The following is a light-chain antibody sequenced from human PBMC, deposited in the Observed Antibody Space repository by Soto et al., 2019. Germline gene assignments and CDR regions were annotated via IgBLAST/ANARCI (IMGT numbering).Light chain of an antibody. CDR2: DIA. CDR3: VSFTTKKSYV. V-gene: IGLV2-14*03. J-gene: IGLJ1*01. CDR1: SSDIGAYIF. Sequence: QSALTHPASVSGSPGQSITISCTGTSSDIGAYIFVSWYQQHPGKAPKLIIYDIANRPPGVSYRFSGSKSANTASLTISGLQAGDEADYYCVSFTTKKSYVFGTGTKVTVL.